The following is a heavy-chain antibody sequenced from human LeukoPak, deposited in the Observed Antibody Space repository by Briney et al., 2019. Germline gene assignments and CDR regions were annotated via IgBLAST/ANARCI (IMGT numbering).Heavy chain of an antibody. Sequence: GGSLRLSCAAFGFTFSSYRMSWVRQAPGKGLEWVAVISYDGSNKYYADSVKGRFTISRDNSKNTLYLQMNSLRAEDTAVYYCASEIIFGSFDYWGQGTLVTVSS. CDR1: GFTFSSYR. CDR2: ISYDGSNK. J-gene: IGHJ4*02. CDR3: ASEIIFGSFDY. V-gene: IGHV3-30*03. D-gene: IGHD3-3*01.